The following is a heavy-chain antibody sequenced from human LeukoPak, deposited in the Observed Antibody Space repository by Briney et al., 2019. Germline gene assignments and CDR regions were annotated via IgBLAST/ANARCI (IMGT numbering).Heavy chain of an antibody. CDR2: IYYSGST. D-gene: IGHD6-19*01. V-gene: IGHV4-39*01. CDR1: GGSISSSSYY. Sequence: PSETLSLTCTVSGGSISSSSYYWGWIRQPPGKGLEWIGSIYYSGSTYYNPSLKSRVTISVDTSKNQFSLKLSSVTAADTAVYYCARPLRLANYYFDYWGQGTLVTVSS. J-gene: IGHJ4*02. CDR3: ARPLRLANYYFDY.